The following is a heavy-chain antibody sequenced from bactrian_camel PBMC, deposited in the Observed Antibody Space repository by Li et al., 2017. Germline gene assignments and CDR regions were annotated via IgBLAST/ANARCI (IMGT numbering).Heavy chain of an antibody. J-gene: IGHJ4*01. Sequence: DVQLVESGGGLVQPGGSLRLSCAASGFRFENFAMSWVRQAPGKERELVSTICDDMGTYYANSVQGRFTISRDNAKNTLYLQLNSLKTEDMAMYYCARGGYTYYTKWGQGTQVTVS. V-gene: IGHV3S67*01. D-gene: IGHD4*01. CDR3: ARGGYTYYTK. CDR1: GFRFENFA. CDR2: ICDDMGT.